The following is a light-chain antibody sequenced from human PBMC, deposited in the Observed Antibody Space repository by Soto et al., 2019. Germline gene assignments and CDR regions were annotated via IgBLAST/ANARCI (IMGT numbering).Light chain of an antibody. J-gene: IGLJ1*01. CDR3: CAYAGSYTLYV. V-gene: IGLV2-11*01. CDR1: SSDVGGYNY. CDR2: DVS. Sequence: QSALTQPRSVSGSPGHSVTISCTGTSSDVGGYNYVSWYQQHPGKAPKLMSYDVSKRPSGVPDRFSGSKSGNTASLTISGLQAEDEADYYCCAYAGSYTLYVFGTGTKVTVL.